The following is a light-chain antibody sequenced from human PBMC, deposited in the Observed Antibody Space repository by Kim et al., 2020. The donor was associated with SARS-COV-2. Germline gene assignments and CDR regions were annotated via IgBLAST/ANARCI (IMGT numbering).Light chain of an antibody. V-gene: IGKV3-20*01. CDR1: QSVSRTY. CDR3: QQYASSPFT. CDR2: GAS. J-gene: IGKJ4*01. Sequence: LSAGEGATLSCRARQSVSRTYVAGYQQKPGQAPRLRIYGASSRATGIPDRFSGSGFGTDFSLTISRLEPEDFAVYYCQQYASSPFTFGGGTKLEI.